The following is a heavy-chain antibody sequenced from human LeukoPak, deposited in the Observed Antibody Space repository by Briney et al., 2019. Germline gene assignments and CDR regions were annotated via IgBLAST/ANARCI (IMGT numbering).Heavy chain of an antibody. CDR2: INHSGST. CDR3: ARPQLVTGSDWFDP. D-gene: IGHD1-14*01. V-gene: IGHV4-34*01. CDR1: GGSFSGYY. J-gene: IGHJ5*02. Sequence: PSETLSLTCAVYGGSFSGYYWSWIRQPPGKGLERIGEINHSGSTNYNPSLKSRVTISVDTSKNQFSLKLSSVPAADTAVYYCARPQLVTGSDWFDPWGQGTLVTVSS.